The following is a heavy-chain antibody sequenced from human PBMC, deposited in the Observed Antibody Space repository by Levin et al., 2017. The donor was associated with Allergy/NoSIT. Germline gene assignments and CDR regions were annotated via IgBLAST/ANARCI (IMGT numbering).Heavy chain of an antibody. V-gene: IGHV1-2*04. D-gene: IGHD3-10*01. CDR1: GYTFRDYY. CDR2: IDPRNGHT. Sequence: ASVKVSCKASGYTFRDYYIHWVRQAPGRGPEWMGWIDPRNGHTEYAQKFQGWVTMTRDTFISTAYMDLGRLTSDDTAVYYCVRDSGRPGRYWYFGLWGRGTPVIVSS. CDR3: VRDSGRPGRYWYFGL. J-gene: IGHJ2*01.